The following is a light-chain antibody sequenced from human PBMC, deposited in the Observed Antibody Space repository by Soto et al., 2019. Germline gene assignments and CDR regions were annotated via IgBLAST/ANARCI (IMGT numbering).Light chain of an antibody. CDR3: HQSTHLWT. Sequence: EIVMTQSPATLSVSAGERATLSCRAGQSFRSNVAWYQQIPGQTPRLLIYGASNRAAGVPARFSGSGSGTEFTLTISSLQSEDFAVYYCHQSTHLWTFGQGTKVDI. CDR2: GAS. J-gene: IGKJ1*01. CDR1: QSFRSN. V-gene: IGKV3-15*01.